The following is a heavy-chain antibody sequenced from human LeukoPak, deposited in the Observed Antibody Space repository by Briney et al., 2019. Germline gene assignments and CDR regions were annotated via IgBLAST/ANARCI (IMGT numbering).Heavy chain of an antibody. CDR2: ISSSGSTI. V-gene: IGHV3-48*03. J-gene: IGHJ6*02. Sequence: GGSLRLSCAASGFTFSSYEMNWVRQAPGKGLEWVSYISSSGSTIYYADSGKGRSTISRDNAKNSLYLQMNSLRAEDTAVYYCAREPYYYGSGSYPLYYYGMDVWGQGTLVTVSS. CDR3: AREPYYYGSGSYPLYYYGMDV. CDR1: GFTFSSYE. D-gene: IGHD3-10*01.